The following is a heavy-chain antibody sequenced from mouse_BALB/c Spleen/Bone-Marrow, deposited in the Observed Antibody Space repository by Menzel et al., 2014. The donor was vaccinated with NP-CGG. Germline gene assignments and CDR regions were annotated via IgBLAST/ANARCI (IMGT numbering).Heavy chain of an antibody. CDR1: GYTFTDYN. D-gene: IGHD2-10*01. CDR3: ARGAYYGNYMVY. Sequence: EVQLQQSGPELVKPGASVKIPCKASGYTFTDYNMDWVKQSHGKSLEWIGDINLNNGGTIYNQKFKGEATLTVDKSSSTAYMELRSLTSEDTAVYYCARGAYYGNYMVYWGQGTTLTVSS. J-gene: IGHJ2*01. V-gene: IGHV1-18*01. CDR2: INLNNGGT.